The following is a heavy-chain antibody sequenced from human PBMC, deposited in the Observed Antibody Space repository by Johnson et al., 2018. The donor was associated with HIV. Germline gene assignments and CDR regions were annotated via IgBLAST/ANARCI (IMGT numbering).Heavy chain of an antibody. D-gene: IGHD3-22*01. CDR1: GFTFSSYW. J-gene: IGHJ3*02. CDR2: IYSGGST. CDR3: ARAGYYYDSSGYLTRPRAFDM. V-gene: IGHV3-66*01. Sequence: VQLVESGGGLVQPGGSLRLSCAASGFTFSSYWMSWVRQAPGKGLEWVSVIYSGGSTYYADSVKGRFTISRDNSKNTLYLQMNSLRAEDTAVYYCARAGYYYDSSGYLTRPRAFDMWGQGTMVTVSS.